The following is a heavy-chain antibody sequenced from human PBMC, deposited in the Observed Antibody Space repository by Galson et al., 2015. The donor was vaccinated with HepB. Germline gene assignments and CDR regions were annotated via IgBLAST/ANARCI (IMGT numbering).Heavy chain of an antibody. CDR3: ARHREGGYTYGLDY. D-gene: IGHD5-18*01. J-gene: IGHJ4*02. CDR2: IYPSDSGT. Sequence: QSGAEVKKPGESLKISCKASGYSFINYWVTWVRQMPGKGLEWMAIIYPSDSGTRYSPSFQGQVTVSVDKSINTAYLQWSSLKDSDTAMYYCARHREGGYTYGLDYWGQGTLVTVSS. V-gene: IGHV5-51*01. CDR1: GYSFINYW.